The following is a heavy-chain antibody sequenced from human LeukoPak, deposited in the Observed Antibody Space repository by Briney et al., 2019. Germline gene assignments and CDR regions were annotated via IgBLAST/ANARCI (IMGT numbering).Heavy chain of an antibody. V-gene: IGHV1-18*01. Sequence: ASVKVSCKASGYTFTSYGISWVRQAPGQGLEWMGWISAYNGNTNYAQKLQGRVTMTTDTSTSTAYMGLRSLRSDDTAVYYCARDRFRPNQHYFDYWGQGTLVTVSS. D-gene: IGHD3-3*01. J-gene: IGHJ4*02. CDR2: ISAYNGNT. CDR3: ARDRFRPNQHYFDY. CDR1: GYTFTSYG.